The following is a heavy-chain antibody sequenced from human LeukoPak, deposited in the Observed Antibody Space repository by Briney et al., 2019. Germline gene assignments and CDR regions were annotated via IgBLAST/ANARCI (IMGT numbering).Heavy chain of an antibody. Sequence: GASVKVSCKASGYTFTGYYMHWVRQAPGQGLEWMGWINPNSGGTNYAQKFQDWVTMSSDTSISTAYMELSSLRSDDTAVYYCARHDPGEQWLVHYWGQGTLVTVSS. CDR1: GYTFTGYY. CDR3: ARHDPGEQWLVHY. V-gene: IGHV1-2*04. J-gene: IGHJ4*02. CDR2: INPNSGGT. D-gene: IGHD6-19*01.